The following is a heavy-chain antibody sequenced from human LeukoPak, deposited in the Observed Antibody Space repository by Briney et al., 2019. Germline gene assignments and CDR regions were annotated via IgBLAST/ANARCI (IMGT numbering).Heavy chain of an antibody. D-gene: IGHD3-10*01. CDR3: ARGGYDSGSYYKGPLYYFDY. J-gene: IGHJ4*02. CDR1: EFTFSRYW. V-gene: IGHV3-7*01. Sequence: GGSLRLSCAASEFTFSRYWMSWVRQSPGKGLEWVASIKKDGSEKYYRDSVKGRFTISRDNAKNSLYLQMNSLRAEDTAVYYCARGGYDSGSYYKGPLYYFDYWGQGTLVTVSS. CDR2: IKKDGSEK.